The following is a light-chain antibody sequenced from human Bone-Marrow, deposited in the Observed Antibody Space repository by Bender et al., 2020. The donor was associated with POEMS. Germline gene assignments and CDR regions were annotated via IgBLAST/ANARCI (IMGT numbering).Light chain of an antibody. J-gene: IGLJ2*01. CDR2: EVT. CDR3: SSYAGSNDVYVV. V-gene: IGLV2-8*01. Sequence: QSALTQPPSASGSPGQSVTISCTGSDRDIGFFNYVSWYQLHPGKVPKLIIYEVTKRPSGVPARFSGSKSGNTASLTVSGLQAEDEADYYCSSYAGSNDVYVVFGGGTKLTVL. CDR1: DRDIGFFNY.